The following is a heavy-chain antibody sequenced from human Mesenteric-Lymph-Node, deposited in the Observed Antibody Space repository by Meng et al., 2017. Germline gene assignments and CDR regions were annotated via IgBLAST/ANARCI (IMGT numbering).Heavy chain of an antibody. CDR1: GYTFTSYA. CDR3: ARGRSRYTFDY. CDR2: INAGNGNT. Sequence: ASVKVSCKASGYTFTSYAMHWVRQAPRQRLEWMGWINAGNGNTKYSQKFQGRVTITRDTSASTAYMELSSLRSEDTAVYYCARGRSRYTFDYWGQGTLVTVSS. J-gene: IGHJ4*02. V-gene: IGHV1-3*01. D-gene: IGHD5-18*01.